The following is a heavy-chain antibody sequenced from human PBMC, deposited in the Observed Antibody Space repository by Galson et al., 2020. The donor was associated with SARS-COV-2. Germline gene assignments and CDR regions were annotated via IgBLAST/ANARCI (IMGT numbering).Heavy chain of an antibody. J-gene: IGHJ4*02. D-gene: IGHD3-3*01. CDR1: GLTFNDYY. CDR3: ASGAQRGEGFLEWLFTFDF. CDR2: ISTTGSVI. V-gene: IGHV3-11*01. Sequence: GGSLRLSCAASGLTFNDYYMSWIRQAPGKGLEWVSYISTTGSVIYYADSVKGRLHISRDNAKNSLYLQMNSLRGEDTAVYYCASGAQRGEGFLEWLFTFDFWGQGTLVTVSS.